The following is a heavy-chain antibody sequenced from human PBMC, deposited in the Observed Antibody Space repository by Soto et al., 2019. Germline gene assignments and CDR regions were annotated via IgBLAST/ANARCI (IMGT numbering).Heavy chain of an antibody. CDR3: AREPRCGSGGSCPFDY. CDR2: ISPIFVTT. D-gene: IGHD2-15*01. CDR1: GCTFSSYA. J-gene: IGHJ4*01. V-gene: IGHV1-69*13. Sequence: SVKVSCKASGCTFSSYAISWVRQAPRQGVKWMGGISPIFVTTNYAQKFQGRVTITADESTCTAYMELSSLRSEDTAVFYCAREPRCGSGGSCPFDYWGHGTLVTVSS.